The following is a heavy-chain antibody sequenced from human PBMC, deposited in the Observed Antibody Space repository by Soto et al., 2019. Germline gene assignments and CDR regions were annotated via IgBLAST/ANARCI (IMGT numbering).Heavy chain of an antibody. Sequence: PGGSLRLSCSASGFTFSSHAMHWVRQAPGQGLEYLSAISRKGDNTYYADSVTGRFTISRDNSKNSLSLQMNSLRAEDAAVYYCAGDRVLRFLGWLLPAGMDVWGQGSTVTVSS. CDR2: ISRKGDNT. V-gene: IGHV3-64*04. J-gene: IGHJ6*02. CDR1: GFTFSSHA. D-gene: IGHD3-3*01. CDR3: AGDRVLRFLGWLLPAGMDV.